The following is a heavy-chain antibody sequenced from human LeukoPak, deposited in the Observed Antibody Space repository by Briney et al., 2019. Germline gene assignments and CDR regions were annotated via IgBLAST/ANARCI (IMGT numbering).Heavy chain of an antibody. J-gene: IGHJ3*02. CDR3: ARDSPSMGGIVVVPAAADAFDI. CDR2: IYTSGST. V-gene: IGHV4-4*07. D-gene: IGHD2-2*01. CDR1: GDSISSYY. Sequence: SETLSLTCTVSGDSISSYYWSWIRQPAGKGLEWTGRIYTSGSTNYNPSLRTRVTISVDTSKNQFSLKLSSVTAADTAVYYCARDSPSMGGIVVVPAAADAFDIWGQGTMVTVSS.